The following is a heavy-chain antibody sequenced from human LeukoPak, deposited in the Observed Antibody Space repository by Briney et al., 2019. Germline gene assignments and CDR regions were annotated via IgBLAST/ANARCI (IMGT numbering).Heavy chain of an antibody. CDR2: IHYSGSS. Sequence: PSEALSLTCTVSGGSITSKNYYRGWIRQSPGKGLKWIGSIHYSGSSYYNPSLKSRVFISVDTSKSQFFLRVSSVTVADTAIYYCARQQGYYDFETATAFPPYYFDSWGQGTLVTSSS. V-gene: IGHV4-39*01. CDR1: GGSITSKNYY. CDR3: ARQQGYYDFETATAFPPYYFDS. J-gene: IGHJ4*02. D-gene: IGHD3-3*01.